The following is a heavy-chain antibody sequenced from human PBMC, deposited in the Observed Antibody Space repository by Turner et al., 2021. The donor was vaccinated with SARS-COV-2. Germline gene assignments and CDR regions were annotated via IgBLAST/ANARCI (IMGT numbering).Heavy chain of an antibody. CDR3: ATCRDGYNWGAFHI. V-gene: IGHV1-24*01. CDR1: GYTLTELS. CDR2: FAPEDGET. J-gene: IGHJ3*02. Sequence: QVQLVQSGAEVKKTGASVKVSCKVSGYTLTELSMHWVRQAPGKGLEWMGGFAPEDGETIYAQKFQGIVTMTEDTSTDTAYMELSSLRSEDTAMYYCATCRDGYNWGAFHIWGQGTMVTVSS. D-gene: IGHD5-12*01.